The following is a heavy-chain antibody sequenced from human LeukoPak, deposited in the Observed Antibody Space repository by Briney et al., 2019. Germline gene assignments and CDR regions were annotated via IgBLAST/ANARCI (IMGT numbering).Heavy chain of an antibody. CDR3: ARIGYCSGTSCYEYYFDY. CDR2: ISWNSGSI. J-gene: IGHJ4*02. CDR1: GFTFDDYA. Sequence: GRSLRLSCAASGFTFDDYAMHWVRQAPGKGLEWVSGISWNSGSIGYADSVKGRFTISRDNAKNSLYLQMNSLRAEDTAVYYCARIGYCSGTSCYEYYFDYWGQGTLVTVSS. V-gene: IGHV3-9*01. D-gene: IGHD2-2*01.